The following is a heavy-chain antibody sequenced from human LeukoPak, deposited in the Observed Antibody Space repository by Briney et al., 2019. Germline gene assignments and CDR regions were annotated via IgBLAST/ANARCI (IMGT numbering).Heavy chain of an antibody. CDR1: GGSISGYH. D-gene: IGHD4-23*01. CDR3: ARRDYSGILPYAFDV. CDR2: ISDSGIT. V-gene: IGHV4-59*08. Sequence: SETLSLTRIVSGGSISGYHWGGIRQPPGKGLEWMGYISDSGITNYNPSLKSRVSLSVDTYKNQFPLRLSSVTAADTAASFCARRDYSGILPYAFDVWGQGTLVAVSS. J-gene: IGHJ3*01.